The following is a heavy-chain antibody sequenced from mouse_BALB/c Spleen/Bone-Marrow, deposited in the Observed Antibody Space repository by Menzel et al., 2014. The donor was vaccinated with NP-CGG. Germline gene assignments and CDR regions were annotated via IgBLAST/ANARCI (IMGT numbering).Heavy chain of an antibody. CDR2: INPDSSTI. CDR3: ARLNYYGNLFV. CDR1: GFDFSRYW. Sequence: DVQLVESGGGLVQPGGSLKPSCAASGFDFSRYWMSWVRQVPGKGLEWIGEINPDSSTINYTPSLKDKFIISRDNAKNTLYLQMSKVRSEDTALYYCARLNYYGNLFVWGAGTTVTVSS. V-gene: IGHV4-1*02. J-gene: IGHJ1*01. D-gene: IGHD1-1*01.